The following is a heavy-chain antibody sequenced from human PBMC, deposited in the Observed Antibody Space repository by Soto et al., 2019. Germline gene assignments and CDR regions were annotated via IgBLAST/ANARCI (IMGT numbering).Heavy chain of an antibody. V-gene: IGHV3-15*07. CDR2: IKSKTDDGTT. Sequence: GGSLRLSCAASGFTFSNAWMNWVRQAPGKGLEWVGRIKSKTDDGTTDYAAPVKGRFTISRDDSKNTLYLQMNSLKTEDTAVYYCTTLGHYYDSSPLDVWGQGTTVTVS. J-gene: IGHJ6*02. CDR1: GFTFSNAW. D-gene: IGHD3-22*01. CDR3: TTLGHYYDSSPLDV.